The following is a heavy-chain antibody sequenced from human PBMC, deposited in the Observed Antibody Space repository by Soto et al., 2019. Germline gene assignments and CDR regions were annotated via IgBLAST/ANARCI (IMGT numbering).Heavy chain of an antibody. CDR2: INHSGST. CDR3: ARGGIAAGTYPRPLPDNNWFAP. D-gene: IGHD6-13*01. Sequence: SETLSLTCAVYGGSFSGYYWSWIRQPPGKGLEWIGEINHSGSTNYNPSLKSRVTISVDTSKNQFSLKLSSVTAADTAVYYCARGGIAAGTYPRPLPDNNWFAPWGQGTLVTVSS. CDR1: GGSFSGYY. J-gene: IGHJ5*02. V-gene: IGHV4-34*01.